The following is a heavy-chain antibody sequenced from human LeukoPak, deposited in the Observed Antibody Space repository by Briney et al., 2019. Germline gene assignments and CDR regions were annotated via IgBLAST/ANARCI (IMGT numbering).Heavy chain of an antibody. CDR1: GGSFSGYY. V-gene: IGHV4-34*01. CDR3: ARAEPPLAGGAYDY. Sequence: PSETLSLTCAVYGGSFSGYYWSWIRQPPGKGLEWIGEINHSGSTNYNPSLKSRVTISVDTSKNQFSLKLSSVTAADTAVYYCARAEPPLAGGAYDYWGQGTLVTVSS. D-gene: IGHD1-14*01. J-gene: IGHJ4*02. CDR2: INHSGST.